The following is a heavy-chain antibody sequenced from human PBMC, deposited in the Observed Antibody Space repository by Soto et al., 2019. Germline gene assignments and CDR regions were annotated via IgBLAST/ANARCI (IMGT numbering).Heavy chain of an antibody. V-gene: IGHV3-23*01. CDR1: GFTFSSYA. J-gene: IGHJ2*01. CDR3: AKTVMVTTRYFDL. Sequence: EVQLLESGGGLVQPGGSLRLSCAASGFTFSSYAMSWVRQAPGKGLEWVSAISGSGGSTYYGDSVKGRFTISRDNSKNTLYLQMNSLRTEDTAVYYGAKTVMVTTRYFDLWGRGNLGTVSS. CDR2: ISGSGGST. D-gene: IGHD4-17*01.